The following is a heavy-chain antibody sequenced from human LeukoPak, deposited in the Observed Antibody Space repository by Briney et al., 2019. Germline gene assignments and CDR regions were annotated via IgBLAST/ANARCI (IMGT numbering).Heavy chain of an antibody. D-gene: IGHD4-11*01. CDR2: IGIDSGNT. J-gene: IGHJ4*02. Sequence: GGSLRLFCAASGFIFNDYSMNWVRQALGEGLDCISNIGIDSGNTKYAGSVTRRLTISADNAKSSLYLQMNSLRVEDTAVYYCARDHNYAFDSGSQGTLVTVSS. V-gene: IGHV3-48*04. CDR3: ARDHNYAFDS. CDR1: GFIFNDYS.